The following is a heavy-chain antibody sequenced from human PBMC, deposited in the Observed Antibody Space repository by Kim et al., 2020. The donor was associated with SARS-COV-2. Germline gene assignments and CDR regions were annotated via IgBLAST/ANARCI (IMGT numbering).Heavy chain of an antibody. V-gene: IGHV4-59*01. CDR1: GGSISSYY. J-gene: IGHJ3*02. D-gene: IGHD4-17*01. CDR3: ARTDGGLEIDYGAWGAFDI. CDR2: IYYSGST. Sequence: SETLSLTCTVSGGSISSYYWSWIRQPPGKGLEWIGYIYYSGSTNYNPSLKSRVTISVDTSKNQFSLKLSSVTAADTAVYYCARTDGGLEIDYGAWGAFDIWGQGTMVTVSS.